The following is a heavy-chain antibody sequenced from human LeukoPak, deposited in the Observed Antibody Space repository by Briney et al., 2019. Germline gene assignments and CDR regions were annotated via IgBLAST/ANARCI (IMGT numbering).Heavy chain of an antibody. Sequence: GASVKVSCKASGYTFTTYAMNWVRQAPGQGLEWMGWINPNSGGTKYAQKFQGRVTMTRDTAISTAYTELSRLRSDDTAVYYCAKVGYCTKGVCINYDYWGQGTLVAVSS. CDR3: AKVGYCTKGVCINYDY. V-gene: IGHV1-2*02. CDR1: GYTFTTYA. J-gene: IGHJ4*02. D-gene: IGHD2-8*01. CDR2: INPNSGGT.